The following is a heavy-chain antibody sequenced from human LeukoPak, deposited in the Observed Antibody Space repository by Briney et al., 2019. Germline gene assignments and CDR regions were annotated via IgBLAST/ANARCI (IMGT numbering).Heavy chain of an antibody. Sequence: GGSLRLSCAASGFTFSSYAMHWVRQAPGKGLEYVSAISSNGGSTYYANSVKGRFTISRDNSKNTLYLQMGSLRAEDMAVYYCARAPGIAALFWYFDLWGRGTLVTVSS. CDR2: ISSNGGST. CDR3: ARAPGIAALFWYFDL. V-gene: IGHV3-64*01. J-gene: IGHJ2*01. CDR1: GFTFSSYA. D-gene: IGHD6-13*01.